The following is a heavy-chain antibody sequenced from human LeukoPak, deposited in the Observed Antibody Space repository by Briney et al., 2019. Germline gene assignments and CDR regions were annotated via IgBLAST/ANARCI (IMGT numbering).Heavy chain of an antibody. Sequence: GESLKISCKGSGYSFTTSWIGWVRQMPGRGLEWMGVISPADSDTRYSPSFQGQVSMSADKSTSTAYLQWSSLKASDTAMYYCARYGSGPYFGYWGQGTPVIVSS. D-gene: IGHD2-15*01. CDR3: ARYGSGPYFGY. V-gene: IGHV5-51*01. CDR1: GYSFTTSW. J-gene: IGHJ4*02. CDR2: ISPADSDT.